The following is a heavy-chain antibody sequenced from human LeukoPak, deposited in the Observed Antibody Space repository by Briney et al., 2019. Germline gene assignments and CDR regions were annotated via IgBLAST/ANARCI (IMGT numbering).Heavy chain of an antibody. CDR2: IRYDGSNK. CDR1: GFTFSSYG. CDR3: ARDFGKEPTPFNY. J-gene: IGHJ4*02. V-gene: IGHV3-30*02. Sequence: GGSLRLSCAASGFTFSSYGMHWVRQAPGKGLEWVAFIRYDGSNKYYADSVKGRFTISRDNSKNSLYLQMNSLRAEDTAVYYCARDFGKEPTPFNYWGQGTLVTVSS. D-gene: IGHD2-15*01.